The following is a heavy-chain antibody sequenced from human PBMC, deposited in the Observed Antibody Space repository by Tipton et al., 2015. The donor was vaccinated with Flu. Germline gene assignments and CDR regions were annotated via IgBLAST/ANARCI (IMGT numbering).Heavy chain of an antibody. D-gene: IGHD3/OR15-3a*01. J-gene: IGHJ6*02. CDR3: ARDGLSAGMDV. Sequence: TLRLSCTVSGGSIASISHYWGWIRQSPEKGLEWIGSVFHTGGTDYNPPLKSRVTILIDTSKNQFSLHLYSVTAADTAVYYCARDGLSAGMDVWGQGTTVTVSS. CDR1: GGSIASISHY. CDR2: VFHTGGT. V-gene: IGHV4-39*07.